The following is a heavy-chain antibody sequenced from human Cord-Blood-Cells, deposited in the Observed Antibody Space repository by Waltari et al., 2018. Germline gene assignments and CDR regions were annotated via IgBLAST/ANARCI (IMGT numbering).Heavy chain of an antibody. Sequence: QVQLQESGPGLVKPSETLSLTCTVPGGPLSSYYWSWNPRPAGTGLEWIGRIYTIGSTNYNPSLKSRVTMSVDTSKNQFSLKLSSVTAADTAVYYCARDSDSSSWYWFDPWGQGTLVTVSS. CDR3: ARDSDSSSWYWFDP. V-gene: IGHV4-4*07. CDR1: GGPLSSYY. J-gene: IGHJ5*02. CDR2: IYTIGST. D-gene: IGHD6-13*01.